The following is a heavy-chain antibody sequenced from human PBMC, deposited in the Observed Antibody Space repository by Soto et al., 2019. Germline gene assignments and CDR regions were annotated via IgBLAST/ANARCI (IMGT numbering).Heavy chain of an antibody. CDR2: ILRDEGTK. Sequence: QVQLVESGGGVVQPGRSLRLSCAVSGFTVSTYGMHWVRQAPGKGLEWVAVILRDEGTKYYADSVKGRFTISRDNSRNTLFLEMNSLRGDDMAVYYCTGEVASGYWGQGTLVTVSS. CDR3: TGEVASGY. D-gene: IGHD2-8*02. V-gene: IGHV3-30*03. J-gene: IGHJ4*02. CDR1: GFTVSTYG.